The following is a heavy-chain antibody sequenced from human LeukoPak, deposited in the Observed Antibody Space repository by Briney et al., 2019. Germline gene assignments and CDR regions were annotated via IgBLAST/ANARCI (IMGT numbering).Heavy chain of an antibody. Sequence: GGSLRLSCAASGFTFNNYCMNWVRQAPGKGLEWVSSISSSSNYIYYADSVKGRFTISRDNAKNSLYLQMNSLRAEDTAVYYCARGPPNWGYDYWGPGTLVTVSS. CDR3: ARGPPNWGYDY. D-gene: IGHD7-27*01. CDR1: GFTFNNYC. CDR2: ISSSSNYI. V-gene: IGHV3-21*01. J-gene: IGHJ4*02.